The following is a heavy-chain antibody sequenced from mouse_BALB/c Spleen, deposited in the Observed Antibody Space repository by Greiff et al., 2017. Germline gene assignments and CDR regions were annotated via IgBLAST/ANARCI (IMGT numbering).Heavy chain of an antibody. V-gene: IGHV5-9-3*01. CDR3: ARCITTVVEGMDY. CDR2: ISSGGSYT. D-gene: IGHD1-1*01. J-gene: IGHJ4*01. Sequence: EVQLVESGGGLVKPGGSLKLSCAASGFTFSSYAMSWVRQTPEKRLEWVATISSGGSYTYYPDSVKGRFTISRDNAKNTLYLQMSSLRSEDTAMYYCARCITTVVEGMDYWGQGTSVTVSS. CDR1: GFTFSSYA.